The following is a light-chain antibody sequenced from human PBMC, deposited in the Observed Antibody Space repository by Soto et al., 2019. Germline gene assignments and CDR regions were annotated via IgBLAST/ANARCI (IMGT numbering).Light chain of an antibody. Sequence: AIQVTQSPSSLSASVGDRVTITCRATQGYRSDLGWYQQKPGKAPDLLIYAASDLQTEVPSRFSGGGSGTDFTLTISSVQAEDFATYCCQQLASYPLTFGGGTKVDIK. J-gene: IGKJ4*01. V-gene: IGKV1-6*02. CDR3: QQLASYPLT. CDR2: AAS. CDR1: QGYRSD.